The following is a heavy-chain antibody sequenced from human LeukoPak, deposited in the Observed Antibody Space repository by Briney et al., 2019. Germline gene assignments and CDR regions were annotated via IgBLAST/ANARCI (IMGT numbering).Heavy chain of an antibody. CDR1: GYTFTSYD. CDR3: ARGSDSSSWYGGYHYGMDV. D-gene: IGHD6-13*01. CDR2: MNPNSGNT. Sequence: ASVKVSCKASGYTFTSYDINWVRQATGQGLEWMGWMNPNSGNTGYAQKFQGRVTMARNTSISTAYMELSSLRSEVTAVYYCARGSDSSSWYGGYHYGMDVWGQGTTVTVSS. J-gene: IGHJ6*02. V-gene: IGHV1-8*01.